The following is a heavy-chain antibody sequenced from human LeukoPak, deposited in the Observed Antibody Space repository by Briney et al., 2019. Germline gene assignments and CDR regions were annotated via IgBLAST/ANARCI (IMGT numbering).Heavy chain of an antibody. CDR1: GGSISSYY. J-gene: IGHJ4*02. D-gene: IGHD3-10*01. V-gene: IGHV4-39*01. CDR2: IYYSGST. Sequence: SEILSLTCTVSGGSISSYYWGWIRQPPGKGLEWIGSIYYSGSTYYNPSLKSRVTISVDTSKNQFSLKLSSVTAADTAVYYCARHYKSMGLIFDYWGQGTLVTVSS. CDR3: ARHYKSMGLIFDY.